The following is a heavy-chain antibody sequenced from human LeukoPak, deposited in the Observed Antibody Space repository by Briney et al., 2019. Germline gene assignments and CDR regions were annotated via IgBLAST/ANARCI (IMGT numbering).Heavy chain of an antibody. CDR1: GFTFSNYA. J-gene: IGHJ3*01. D-gene: IGHD3-22*01. CDR2: ISSSSSYI. V-gene: IGHV3-21*01. CDR3: ARTIYYYESTSYFSDAFDV. Sequence: PGGSLRLSCAVSGFTFSNYAMNWVRQAPGKGLEWVSSISSSSSYIYYADSVKGRFTISRDDAKNSLYLQMNSLRAEDTAVYYCARTIYYYESTSYFSDAFDVWGQGTMVTVSS.